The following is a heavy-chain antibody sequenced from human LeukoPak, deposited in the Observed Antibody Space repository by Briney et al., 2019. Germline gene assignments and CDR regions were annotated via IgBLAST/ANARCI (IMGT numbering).Heavy chain of an antibody. CDR2: IQQDGGQK. D-gene: IGHD1-26*01. CDR1: GFTFSSYW. V-gene: IGHV3-7*01. Sequence: GGSLRLSCAASGFTFSSYWMSWVRQAPGKGLEWVANIQQDGGQKYYVGSVKGRFTISRDNAKNSLYLQMNSLRVEDTAVYYCARAGLSGSPIKYYFDYWGQGTLVTVSS. J-gene: IGHJ4*02. CDR3: ARAGLSGSPIKYYFDY.